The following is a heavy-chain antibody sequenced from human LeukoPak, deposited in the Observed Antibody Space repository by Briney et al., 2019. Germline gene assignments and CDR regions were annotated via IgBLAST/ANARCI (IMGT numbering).Heavy chain of an antibody. V-gene: IGHV3-49*04. CDR2: IRSKAFGGTT. CDR1: GFTFGDYA. CDR3: SRSTGEGYGLVDH. Sequence: PGGSLRLSCTVSGFTFGDYAINWVRQAPGKGLEWVGFIRSKAFGGTTENAASVKGRFTISRDDSKSIAYLQMNSLKTEDTAVYYCSRSTGEGYGLVDHWGQGTLVTVSS. J-gene: IGHJ4*02. D-gene: IGHD5-24*01.